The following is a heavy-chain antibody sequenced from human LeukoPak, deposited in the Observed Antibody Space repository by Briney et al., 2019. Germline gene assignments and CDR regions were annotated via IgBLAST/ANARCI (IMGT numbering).Heavy chain of an antibody. Sequence: GGSLRLSCAASGLTFSSYAMHWVRQAPGKGLEWVAVISYDGSNKYYADSVKGRFTISRDNSKNTLSLQMNSLRAEDTAVYYCARFRGRERAFDYWGQGTLVTVSS. CDR3: ARFRGRERAFDY. CDR1: GLTFSSYA. CDR2: ISYDGSNK. D-gene: IGHD3-10*01. J-gene: IGHJ4*02. V-gene: IGHV3-30-3*01.